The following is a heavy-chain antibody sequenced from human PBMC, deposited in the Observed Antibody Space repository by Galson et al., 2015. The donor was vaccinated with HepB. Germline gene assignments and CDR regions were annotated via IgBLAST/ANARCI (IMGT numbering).Heavy chain of an antibody. CDR2: ISYDGSNK. Sequence: SLRLSCAASTFIFSTYSMDWVRQAPGKGLEWVAVISYDGSNKYYADSVKGRFTISRDNSKNTLYLQMNSLRAEDTAVYYCAKDWKLGYCSSTSCYYYYYYGMDVWGQGTTVTVSS. J-gene: IGHJ6*02. CDR1: TFIFSTYS. D-gene: IGHD2-2*01. CDR3: AKDWKLGYCSSTSCYYYYYYGMDV. V-gene: IGHV3-30*18.